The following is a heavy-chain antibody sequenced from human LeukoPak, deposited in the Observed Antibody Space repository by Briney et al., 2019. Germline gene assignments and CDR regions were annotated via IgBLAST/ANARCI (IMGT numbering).Heavy chain of an antibody. CDR1: GGSISSGGYY. Sequence: SQTLSLTCTVSGGSISSGGYYWSWIRQPPGKGLEWIGEINHSGSTNYNPSLKSRVTISVDTSKNQFSLKLSSVTAADTAVYYCARIMITFGGVIVYDYWGQGTLVTVSS. CDR2: INHSGST. CDR3: ARIMITFGGVIVYDY. D-gene: IGHD3-16*02. J-gene: IGHJ4*02. V-gene: IGHV4-30-2*01.